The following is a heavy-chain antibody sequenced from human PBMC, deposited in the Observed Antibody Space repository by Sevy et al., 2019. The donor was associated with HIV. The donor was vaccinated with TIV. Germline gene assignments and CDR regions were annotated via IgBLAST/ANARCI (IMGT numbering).Heavy chain of an antibody. CDR2: FDPEDGET. D-gene: IGHD3-10*01. CDR1: GYTLTELS. V-gene: IGHV1-24*01. CDR3: ATDLPTYYYGSGSLTGP. J-gene: IGHJ5*02. Sequence: ASVKVSCKVSGYTLTELSMHWVRQAPGKGLEWMGGFDPEDGETIYAQKFQGRVTMTEDTSTDTAYMELSSLRSEDTAVCYCATDLPTYYYGSGSLTGPWGQGTLVTVSS.